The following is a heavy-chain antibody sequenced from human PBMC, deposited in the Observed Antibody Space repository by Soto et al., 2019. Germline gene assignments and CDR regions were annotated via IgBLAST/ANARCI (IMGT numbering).Heavy chain of an antibody. CDR1: GFFFGSSA. V-gene: IGHV3-23*01. CDR3: VRGSAQLVSQLQWFDY. D-gene: IGHD2-2*01. J-gene: IGHJ4*02. CDR2: ISGSGGNP. Sequence: GGSLRLSCAASGFFFGSSAMNWVRQAPGKGLEWVSGISGSGGNPNYADSVKGRFTISRDNSKNTLFLQMSGLRAEDTAVYYCVRGSAQLVSQLQWFDYWGQGTLVTVSS.